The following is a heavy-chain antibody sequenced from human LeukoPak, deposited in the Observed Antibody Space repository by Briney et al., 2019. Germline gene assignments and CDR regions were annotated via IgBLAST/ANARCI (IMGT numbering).Heavy chain of an antibody. CDR3: ARGPRITLVRGGQWYHYMDV. V-gene: IGHV1-46*01. CDR2: INPSGGST. CDR1: GYTFANYY. Sequence: ASVKVSCKASGYTFANYYIHLVRQAPGQGLEWMGLINPSGGSTNYAQKFQGRVTMTRDTSTSTVYVELSSLRSEDTAVYYCARGPRITLVRGGQWYHYMDVWGKGTTVTISS. J-gene: IGHJ6*03. D-gene: IGHD3-10*01.